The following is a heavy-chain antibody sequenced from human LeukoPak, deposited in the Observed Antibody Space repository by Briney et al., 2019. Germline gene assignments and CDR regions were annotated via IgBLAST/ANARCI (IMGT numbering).Heavy chain of an antibody. D-gene: IGHD3-22*01. J-gene: IGHJ4*02. CDR1: GYTFTSYD. CDR3: ARADETYYYDSSGAGDY. V-gene: IGHV1-2*02. CDR2: MNPNSGGT. Sequence: GASVKVSCKASGYTFTSYDINWVRQATGQGLEWMGWMNPNSGGTNYAQKFQGRVAMTRDTSISTAYMELSRLRSDDTAVYYCARADETYYYDSSGAGDYWGQGTLVTVSS.